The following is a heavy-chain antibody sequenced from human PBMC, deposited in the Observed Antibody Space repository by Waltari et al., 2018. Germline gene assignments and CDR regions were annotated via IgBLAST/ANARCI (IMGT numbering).Heavy chain of an antibody. J-gene: IGHJ4*02. V-gene: IGHV4-39*07. CDR2: IYYSGST. Sequence: GKGLEWIGSIYYSGSTYYNPSLKSRVTISVDTSKNQFSLKLSSVTAADTAVYYCARDSNVTNYDFWSGYYPQYFDYWGQGTLVTVSS. D-gene: IGHD3-3*01. CDR3: ARDSNVTNYDFWSGYYPQYFDY.